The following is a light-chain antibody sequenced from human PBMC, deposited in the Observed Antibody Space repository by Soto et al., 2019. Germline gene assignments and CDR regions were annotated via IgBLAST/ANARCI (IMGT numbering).Light chain of an antibody. J-gene: IGKJ1*01. V-gene: IGKV3-11*01. CDR1: QSVSSY. Sequence: EIVLTQSPATLSLSPGERGTLSCRASQSVSSYFAWYQQKPGQAPRLLIYDASNRATGIPARLSGSGSGTDFTLTISSLEPEDFAVYYCQQRSKWPLPFGQGTKVDI. CDR2: DAS. CDR3: QQRSKWPLP.